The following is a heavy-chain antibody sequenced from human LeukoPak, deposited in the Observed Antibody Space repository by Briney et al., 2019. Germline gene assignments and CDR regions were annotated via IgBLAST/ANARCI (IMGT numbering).Heavy chain of an antibody. CDR3: ARGRITMVRGVIRGWFDS. CDR1: GGSFSGYY. CDR2: INHSGST. D-gene: IGHD3-10*01. Sequence: SETLSLTCAVYGGSFSGYYWSWIRQPPGKGLEWIGEINHSGSTNYNPSLKSRVTISVDTSKNQFSLKLSSVTAADTAVYYCARGRITMVRGVIRGWFDSWGQGTLVTVSS. V-gene: IGHV4-34*01. J-gene: IGHJ5*01.